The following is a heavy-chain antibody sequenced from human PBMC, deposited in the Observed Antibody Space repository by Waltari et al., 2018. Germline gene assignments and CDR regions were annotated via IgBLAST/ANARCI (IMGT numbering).Heavy chain of an antibody. D-gene: IGHD3-3*01. Sequence: QVQLQQWGAGLLGPSETLSLTCAAYGASFSDYYWGGVRQPPGRGLEWIGQIRHPGSTNYNPSLKSRVTISIDTPRSKFSLRLSSVTAADTALYFCTRGGNYDFWSHRPFVDPWGQGTLVTVSS. V-gene: IGHV4-34*01. CDR1: GASFSDYY. J-gene: IGHJ5*02. CDR3: TRGGNYDFWSHRPFVDP. CDR2: IRHPGST.